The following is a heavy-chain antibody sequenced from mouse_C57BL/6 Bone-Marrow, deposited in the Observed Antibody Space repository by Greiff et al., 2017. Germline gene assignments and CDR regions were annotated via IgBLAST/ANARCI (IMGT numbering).Heavy chain of an antibody. CDR2: INPSSGYT. J-gene: IGHJ1*03. Sequence: QVQLKQSGAELAKPGASVKLSCKASGYTFTSYWMPWVKQRPGQGLEWIGYINPSSGYTKYNQKFKDKATLTADKSSSKAYMQLSSLTYEDSAVYYSARKGLYYYGSNYCWYCDVGGTGTTVTVSS. D-gene: IGHD1-1*01. CDR1: GYTFTSYW. CDR3: ARKGLYYYGSNYCWYCDV. V-gene: IGHV1-7*01.